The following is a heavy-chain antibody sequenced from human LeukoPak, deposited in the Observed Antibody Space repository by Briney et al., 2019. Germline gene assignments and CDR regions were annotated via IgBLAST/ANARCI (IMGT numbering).Heavy chain of an antibody. Sequence: PGGSLRLSCAASGFTFSNYNMNWVRQAPGKGLEWVSSIRSSTTYVYYADSVKGRFTISRDNAKNSLYLQMNSLRAEDTAVCYCARDSLTMIVGRQKRGLDYWGQGTLVTVSS. CDR3: ARDSLTMIVGRQKRGLDY. CDR1: GFTFSNYN. V-gene: IGHV3-21*01. J-gene: IGHJ4*02. CDR2: IRSSTTYV. D-gene: IGHD3-22*01.